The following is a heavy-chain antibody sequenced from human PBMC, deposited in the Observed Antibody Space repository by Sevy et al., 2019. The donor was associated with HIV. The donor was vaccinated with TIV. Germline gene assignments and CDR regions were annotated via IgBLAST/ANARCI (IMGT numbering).Heavy chain of an antibody. CDR3: ARASHMITFGGVIVIDGIDY. D-gene: IGHD3-16*02. Sequence: GGSLRLSCAASGLTFSNYAIHWVRQAPGKGLEWVAVISYDGSNKDYADSVKGGFATSRGNSKNTLYLQWKSLRVEDTAVYYCARASHMITFGGVIVIDGIDYWGQGTLVTVSS. CDR2: ISYDGSNK. J-gene: IGHJ4*02. CDR1: GLTFSNYA. V-gene: IGHV3-30*09.